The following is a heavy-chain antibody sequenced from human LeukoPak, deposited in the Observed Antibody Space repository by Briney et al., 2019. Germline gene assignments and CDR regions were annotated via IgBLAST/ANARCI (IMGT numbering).Heavy chain of an antibody. CDR1: GYSFSTYS. CDR3: ASMVRGNFDY. D-gene: IGHD3-10*01. V-gene: IGHV3-23*05. J-gene: IGHJ4*02. CDR2: IYNSGSEV. Sequence: PGGSLRLSCVGYGYSFSTYSMSWVRQGPGKGLEWVSSIYNSGSEVFYADSVKGRFTISRDNSQNTLYLQMNSLRAEDTAVYYCASMVRGNFDYWGQGTLVTVSS.